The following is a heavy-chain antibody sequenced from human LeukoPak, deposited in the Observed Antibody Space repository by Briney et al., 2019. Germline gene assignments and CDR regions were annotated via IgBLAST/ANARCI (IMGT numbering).Heavy chain of an antibody. CDR2: ISSSSSYI. CDR3: ARELKHYDFWSGYYDY. D-gene: IGHD3-3*01. V-gene: IGHV3-21*01. CDR1: GFTFSGYS. Sequence: GGSLRLSCAASGFTFSGYSMNWVRQAPGKGLEWVSSISSSSSYIYYADSVKGRFTISRDNAKNSLYLQMNSLRAEDTAVYYCARELKHYDFWSGYYDYWGQGTLVTVSS. J-gene: IGHJ4*02.